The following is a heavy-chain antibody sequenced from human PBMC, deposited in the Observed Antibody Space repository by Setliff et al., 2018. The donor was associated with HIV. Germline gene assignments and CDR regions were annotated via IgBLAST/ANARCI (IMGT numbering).Heavy chain of an antibody. Sequence: GESLKISCKASGYSFTSYWIGWVRQMPGKGLEWMGIINPGDSDIRYSPSFRGQVTISVDKSINTAYLQWSSLKASDTAMYYCARYGSGLDYWGQGTLVTVSS. V-gene: IGHV5-51*01. CDR1: GYSFTSYW. J-gene: IGHJ4*02. D-gene: IGHD6-19*01. CDR3: ARYGSGLDY. CDR2: INPGDSDI.